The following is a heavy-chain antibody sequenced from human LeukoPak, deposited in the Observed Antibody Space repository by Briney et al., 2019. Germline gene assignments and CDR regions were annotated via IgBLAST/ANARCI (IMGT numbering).Heavy chain of an antibody. CDR3: VRDYSATHAFDY. V-gene: IGHV3-64*02. Sequence: WGSLRLSCAASGFSFSSEVMHWVRQAPGKGPEYVSTITAGGDQTYDAESVKGRFTISRDNSKGTLYLQMGSLRVEDTAVYYCVRDYSATHAFDYWGQGTLVTVSS. D-gene: IGHD1-26*01. CDR2: ITAGGDQT. CDR1: GFSFSSEV. J-gene: IGHJ4*02.